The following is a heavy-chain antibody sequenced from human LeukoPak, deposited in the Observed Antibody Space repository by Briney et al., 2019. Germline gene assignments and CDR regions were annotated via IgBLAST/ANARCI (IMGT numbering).Heavy chain of an antibody. CDR1: GFTFSSYG. V-gene: IGHV3-30*02. CDR3: AKSWWASLWFGELYLDY. D-gene: IGHD3-10*01. Sequence: GGSLRLSCAASGFTFSSYGIRWVRQAPGKGLGWVAFIRYDGSNKYYADSVKGRFTNSRDNSKNTLYLQMNSRRAEDTAVYYCAKSWWASLWFGELYLDYWGQGTLVTVSS. J-gene: IGHJ4*02. CDR2: IRYDGSNK.